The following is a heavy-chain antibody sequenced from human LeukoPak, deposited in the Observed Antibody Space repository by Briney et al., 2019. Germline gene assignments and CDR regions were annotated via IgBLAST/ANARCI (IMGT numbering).Heavy chain of an antibody. V-gene: IGHV1-8*01. CDR3: ARGTVRGGRNWFDP. CDR1: GYTFTSYD. J-gene: IGHJ5*02. CDR2: MNPNSGNT. Sequence: ASVKVSCKASGYTFTSYDINWVRQATGQGLEWMGWMNPNSGNTGYAQKFLGRVTMTRNTSISTAYMELSSLRSEDTAVYYRARGTVRGGRNWFDPWGQGTLVTVSS. D-gene: IGHD3-10*01.